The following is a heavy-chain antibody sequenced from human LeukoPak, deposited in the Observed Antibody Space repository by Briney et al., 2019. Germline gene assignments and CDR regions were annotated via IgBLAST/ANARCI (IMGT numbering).Heavy chain of an antibody. J-gene: IGHJ4*02. V-gene: IGHV4-39*01. CDR1: GGSISSSSFY. Sequence: PSETLSLTCTVSGGSISSSSFYWGWIRQPPGKGLEWVASVYYSGTTYYNPSLKSRVTISADTSKKRFSLKLSSVTAADTAVYYCTRGSYDVLTGYSTLGEFWGQGTLVIVSS. CDR3: TRGSYDVLTGYSTLGEF. CDR2: VYYSGTT. D-gene: IGHD3-9*01.